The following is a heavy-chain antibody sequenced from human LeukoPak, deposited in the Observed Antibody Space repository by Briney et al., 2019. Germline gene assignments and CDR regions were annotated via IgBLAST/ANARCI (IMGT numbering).Heavy chain of an antibody. Sequence: VASVKVSCKASGYDFRGYSISWVRQAPGQGLEWMGWFSVYTEKTQYAQNLQGRVTMTTDPSTSTAYMELRSLRSDDTAVYYCATYSAAGRTYYFDYWGQGALVTVSS. CDR3: ATYSAAGRTYYFDY. CDR1: GYDFRGYS. J-gene: IGHJ4*02. CDR2: FSVYTEKT. V-gene: IGHV1-18*01. D-gene: IGHD6-13*01.